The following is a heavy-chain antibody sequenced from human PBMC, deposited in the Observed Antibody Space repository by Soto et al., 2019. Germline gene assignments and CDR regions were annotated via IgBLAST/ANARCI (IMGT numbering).Heavy chain of an antibody. CDR3: ARRVVVAAVPFDY. CDR1: GGSFSGYY. J-gene: IGHJ4*02. CDR2: INHSGST. V-gene: IGHV4-34*01. Sequence: QVQLQQWGAGLLKPSETLSLTCAVYGGSFSGYYWSWIRQPPGKGLEWIGEINHSGSTNYNPSLKSRVTISVDTSKNQFSLKLSSVTAADTAVYYCARRVVVAAVPFDYWGQGTLVTVSS. D-gene: IGHD2-15*01.